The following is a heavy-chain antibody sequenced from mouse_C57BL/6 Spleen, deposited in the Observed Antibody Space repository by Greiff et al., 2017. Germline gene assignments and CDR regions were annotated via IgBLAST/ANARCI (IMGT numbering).Heavy chain of an antibody. CDR3: ARQLYYAMDY. Sequence: EVKLVESGGGLVKPGGSLKLSCAASGFTFSSYTMSWVRQTPEKRLEWVATISGGGGNTYYPDSVKGRFTISRDNAKNTLYLQMSSLRSEDTALYYGARQLYYAMDYWGQGTSVTVSS. V-gene: IGHV5-9*01. CDR1: GFTFSSYT. J-gene: IGHJ4*01. CDR2: ISGGGGNT.